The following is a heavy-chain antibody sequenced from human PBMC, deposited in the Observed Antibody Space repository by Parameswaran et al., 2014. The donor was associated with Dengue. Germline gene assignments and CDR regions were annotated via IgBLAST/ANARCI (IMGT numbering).Heavy chain of an antibody. D-gene: IGHD3-9*01. Sequence: WVRQAPGQGLEWMGRINPNSGGTNYAQKFQGRVTMTRDTSISTAYMELSRLRSDDTAVYYCARAGGYYDILTGYSVGYGMDVWGQGTTVTVSS. J-gene: IGHJ6*02. CDR2: INPNSGGT. V-gene: IGHV1-2*06. CDR3: ARAGGYYDILTGYSVGYGMDV.